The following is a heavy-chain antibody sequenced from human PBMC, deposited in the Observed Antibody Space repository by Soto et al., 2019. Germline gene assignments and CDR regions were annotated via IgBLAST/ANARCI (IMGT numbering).Heavy chain of an antibody. CDR2: ISYDGSTI. V-gene: IGHV3-30*03. Sequence: GGPLRLSWAAAGCTCSSYGMHWVRQAPGKGLEWVAVISYDGSTIYYADSVKGRFTISRDNAKNTLYLQMNSLRAEDTAVYYCAVDLYYNDSSGSPIDIWGQGTTDTVSS. D-gene: IGHD3-22*01. CDR1: GCTCSSYG. J-gene: IGHJ6*02. CDR3: AVDLYYNDSSGSPIDI.